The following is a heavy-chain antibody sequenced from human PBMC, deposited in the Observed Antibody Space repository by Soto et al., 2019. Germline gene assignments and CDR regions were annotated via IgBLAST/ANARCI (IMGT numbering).Heavy chain of an antibody. CDR1: GGSISSYY. D-gene: IGHD4-4*01. V-gene: IGHV4-59*08. Sequence: PSETLSLTCTVSGGSISSYYWSWIRQPPGKGLEWIGNIYYSGSTNYDPSLKSRVTISVDTSKNQFSLKLSSVTAADTAVYYCARLYSNYVRYFDYWGQGTLVTVSS. CDR2: IYYSGST. J-gene: IGHJ4*02. CDR3: ARLYSNYVRYFDY.